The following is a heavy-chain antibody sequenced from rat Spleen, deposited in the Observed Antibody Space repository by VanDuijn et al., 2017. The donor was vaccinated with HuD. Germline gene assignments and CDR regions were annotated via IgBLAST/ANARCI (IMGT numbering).Heavy chain of an antibody. V-gene: IGHV4-2*01. J-gene: IGHJ4*01. CDR3: ARHGQIYSYGGYYPSGVMDA. CDR2: INKDSRTI. D-gene: IGHD1-12*03. CDR1: GFNFNDYW. Sequence: EVKLVESGGGLVQPGRSLKLSCAASGFNFNDYWMGWVRQAPGKGLEWIGEINKDSRTIKYSPSLKDKFTISRDNAQNTLYLQMSKLGSEDTATYYCARHGQIYSYGGYYPSGVMDAWGQGASVTVSS.